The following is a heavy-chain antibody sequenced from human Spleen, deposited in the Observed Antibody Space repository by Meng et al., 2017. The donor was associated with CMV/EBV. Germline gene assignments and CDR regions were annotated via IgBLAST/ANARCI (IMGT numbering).Heavy chain of an antibody. J-gene: IGHJ4*02. D-gene: IGHD6-6*01. Sequence: GESLKISCAASGFTFSSSWMHWVCQAPGKGLEWVTVISDDGSHKHYADSVKGRFTISRDNSKSTLYLEMNSLRPEDTAVYYCARPWQLYSTSSIPVYWGQGTVVTVSS. CDR1: GFTFSSSW. CDR3: ARPWQLYSTSSIPVY. V-gene: IGHV3-30*03. CDR2: ISDDGSHK.